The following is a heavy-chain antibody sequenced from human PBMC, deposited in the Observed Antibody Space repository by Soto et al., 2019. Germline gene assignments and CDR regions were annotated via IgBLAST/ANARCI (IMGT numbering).Heavy chain of an antibody. CDR3: ASLTIFGVVISRYGMDV. CDR1: GGSISSGGYY. D-gene: IGHD3-3*01. CDR2: IYYSGST. J-gene: IGHJ6*02. V-gene: IGHV4-31*03. Sequence: SETLSLTCTVSGGSISSGGYYWSWIRQHPGKGLKWIGYIYYSGSTYYNPSLKSRVAISVDTSKNQFSLKLSSVTAADTAVYYCASLTIFGVVISRYGMDVWGQGTTVTVSS.